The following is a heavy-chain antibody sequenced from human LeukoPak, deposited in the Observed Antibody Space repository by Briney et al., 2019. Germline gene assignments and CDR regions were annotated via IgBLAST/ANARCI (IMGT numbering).Heavy chain of an antibody. CDR3: AKDESSDRGDPIDY. CDR2: ISGSGGST. V-gene: IGHV3-23*01. Sequence: SGGSLRLSCAASGFTFSSYAMSWVRQAPGKGLEWVSAISGSGGSTYYADSVKGRFTISRDNSKNTLYLQMNSLRAEDTAVYYCAKDESSDRGDPIDYWGQGTLVTVSS. J-gene: IGHJ4*02. CDR1: GFTFSSYA. D-gene: IGHD3-16*01.